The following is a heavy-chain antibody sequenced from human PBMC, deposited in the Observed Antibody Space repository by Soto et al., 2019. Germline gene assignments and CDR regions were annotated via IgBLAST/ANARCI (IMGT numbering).Heavy chain of an antibody. CDR1: GFTLGDDA. J-gene: IGHJ4*02. CDR2: IRSKAYGGTT. CDR3: TRDSIFTFFGVVILPYYFDY. D-gene: IGHD3-3*01. Sequence: PGGSLRLSWTASGFTLGDDAMSWFRQAPGKGLEWVGFIRSKAYGGTTEYAASVKGRFTISRDDSKSIAYLQMNSLKTEDTAVYYCTRDSIFTFFGVVILPYYFDYRAQGTLVTVSS. V-gene: IGHV3-49*03.